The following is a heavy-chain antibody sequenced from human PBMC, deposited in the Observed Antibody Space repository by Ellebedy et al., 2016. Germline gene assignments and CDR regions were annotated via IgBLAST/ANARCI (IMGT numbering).Heavy chain of an antibody. J-gene: IGHJ3*02. CDR2: ISYDGSNK. V-gene: IGHV3-30*18. Sequence: GESLKISCAASGFTFSSYGMHWVRQAPGKGLEWVAVISYDGSNKYYADSVKGRFTISRDNSKNTLYLQMNSLRAEDTAVYYCAKEDYGELWGAFDIWGQGTMVTVSS. D-gene: IGHD4-17*01. CDR1: GFTFSSYG. CDR3: AKEDYGELWGAFDI.